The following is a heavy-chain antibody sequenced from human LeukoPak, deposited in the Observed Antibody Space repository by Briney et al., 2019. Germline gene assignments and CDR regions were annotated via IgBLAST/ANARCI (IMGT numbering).Heavy chain of an antibody. Sequence: PGGSLRLSGAASGFTVSSNYMSWVRQAPGKGLEGVSAISGSGGSTYYADSVKGRFTISRDNDKNSLYLQMNSLRAEDTAVYYCAKDLSDCSSTSCYKNYYYYMDVWGKGTTVTVSS. CDR1: GFTVSSNY. D-gene: IGHD2-2*02. J-gene: IGHJ6*03. V-gene: IGHV3-23*01. CDR3: AKDLSDCSSTSCYKNYYYYMDV. CDR2: ISGSGGST.